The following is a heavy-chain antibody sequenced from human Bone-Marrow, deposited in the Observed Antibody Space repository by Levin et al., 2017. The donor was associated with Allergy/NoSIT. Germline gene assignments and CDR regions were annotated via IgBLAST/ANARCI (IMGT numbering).Heavy chain of an antibody. V-gene: IGHV4-39*01. Sequence: PSQTLSLTCTVSGGSISSSRYYWGWIRQPPGKGLEWIGDIYYGGSTYYNPSLKSRETISVDTSKNQFSLKLSSVTAADTAVYYCARLTDTPQVDKAFDIWGQGTMVTVSS. CDR3: ARLTDTPQVDKAFDI. CDR1: GGSISSSRYY. D-gene: IGHD2-15*01. CDR2: IYYGGST. J-gene: IGHJ3*02.